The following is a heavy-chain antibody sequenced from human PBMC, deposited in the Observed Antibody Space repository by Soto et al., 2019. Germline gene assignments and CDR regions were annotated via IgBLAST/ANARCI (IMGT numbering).Heavy chain of an antibody. J-gene: IGHJ3*02. V-gene: IGHV4-59*01. CDR2: IYYSGST. CDR3: ARRSGYGFDI. Sequence: QVQLQESGPGLVKPSETLSLTCTVSGGSISSYYWSWIRQPPGKGLEWIGYIYYSGSTNYNPSLKXRVPIAVDTAKNQFSLKLSSVTAADTAVYYCARRSGYGFDIWGQGTMVTVSS. CDR1: GGSISSYY.